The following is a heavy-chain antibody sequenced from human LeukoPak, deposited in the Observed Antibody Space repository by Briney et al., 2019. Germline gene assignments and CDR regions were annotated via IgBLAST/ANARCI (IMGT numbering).Heavy chain of an antibody. CDR2: IYHSGST. Sequence: PSETLSLTCTVSGYSISSGYYWGWIRQPPGKGLEWVGSIYHSGSTYYNPSLKSRVTISVDTSKNQFSLKLSSVTAADTAVYYCAREKRVGATIGYWGQGTLVTVSS. CDR3: AREKRVGATIGY. D-gene: IGHD1-26*01. CDR1: GYSISSGYY. V-gene: IGHV4-38-2*02. J-gene: IGHJ4*02.